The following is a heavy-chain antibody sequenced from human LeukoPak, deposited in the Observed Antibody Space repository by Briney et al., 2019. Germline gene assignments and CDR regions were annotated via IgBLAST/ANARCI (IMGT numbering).Heavy chain of an antibody. CDR1: GYTFTNYG. D-gene: IGHD6-6*01. Sequence: GASVKVSCKASGYTFTNYGISWVRQAPGQGLEWMGWISAYNGNTNYAQKLQGRVTMTTDTSTSTAYMELRSLRSDDTAVYYCARDIAARPDLVDAFDIWGQGTMVTVSS. CDR2: ISAYNGNT. J-gene: IGHJ3*02. V-gene: IGHV1-18*01. CDR3: ARDIAARPDLVDAFDI.